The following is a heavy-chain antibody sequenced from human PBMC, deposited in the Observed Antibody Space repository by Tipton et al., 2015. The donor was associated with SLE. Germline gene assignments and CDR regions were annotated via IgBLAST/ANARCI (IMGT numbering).Heavy chain of an antibody. CDR3: ATLDFDLPGGMDV. CDR2: VYHSGAT. V-gene: IGHV4-4*02. CDR1: GGSINSHNW. Sequence: TLSLTCAVSGGSINSHNWWTWVRRPPGKGLEWIGEVYHSGATHYNPSLKSRVTISVDKSKNQFSLRLTSVTAADTGVYYCATLDFDLPGGMDVWGQGTTVIVSS. D-gene: IGHD1-1*01. J-gene: IGHJ6*02.